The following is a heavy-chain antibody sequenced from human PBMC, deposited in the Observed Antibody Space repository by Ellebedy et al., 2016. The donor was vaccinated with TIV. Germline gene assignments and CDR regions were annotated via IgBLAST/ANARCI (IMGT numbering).Heavy chain of an antibody. V-gene: IGHV3-21*01. Sequence: GGSLRLSXAASGFTFSSYSMNWVRQAPGKGLEWVSSISSSSSYIYYADSVKGRFTISRDNAKNSLYLQMNSLRVEDKAVYYCAKEARLAGTNWFDPWGQGTLVTVSS. D-gene: IGHD1-14*01. CDR2: ISSSSSYI. CDR3: AKEARLAGTNWFDP. CDR1: GFTFSSYS. J-gene: IGHJ5*02.